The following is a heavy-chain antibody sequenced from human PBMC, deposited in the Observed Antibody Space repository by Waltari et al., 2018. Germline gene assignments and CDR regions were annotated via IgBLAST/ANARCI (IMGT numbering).Heavy chain of an antibody. CDR1: AFRFSTYV. CDR2: ISDAGGII. Sequence: EVQLLESGGGLVQPGGSLSLSCVASAFRFSTYVMNCVRQAPGRGLEWVSSISDAGGIINYADSVKGRLTISRDNSKNTLYLQMNSLRADDTAVYYCARGSGVDSWGQGTLVTVSS. CDR3: ARGSGVDS. J-gene: IGHJ4*02. D-gene: IGHD7-27*01. V-gene: IGHV3-23*01.